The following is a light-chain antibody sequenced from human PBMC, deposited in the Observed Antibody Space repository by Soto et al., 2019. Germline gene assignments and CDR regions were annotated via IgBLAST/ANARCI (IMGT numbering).Light chain of an antibody. CDR1: QSISSY. J-gene: IGKJ4*01. Sequence: DIQMTQSPSSLSASVGDRVTITCRASQSISSYFNWYQQKPGKAPKLLIYAASSLQSGVPSRFSGSGSGTDFTLTISSLQPEDFATYYCQQSYSTPFTFGGGTKVDI. CDR2: AAS. V-gene: IGKV1-39*01. CDR3: QQSYSTPFT.